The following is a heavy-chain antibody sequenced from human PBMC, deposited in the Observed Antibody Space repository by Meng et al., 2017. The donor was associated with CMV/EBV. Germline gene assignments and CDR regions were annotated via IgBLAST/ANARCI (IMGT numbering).Heavy chain of an antibody. CDR3: ARLDDFWSGSTRYWFDP. Sequence: SETLSLTCTVSGYSISSGYYWGWIRQPPGKGLEWIGSIYYSGSTYYNPSLKSRVTISVDTSKNQFSLKLSSVTAADTAVYYCARLDDFWSGSTRYWFDPWGQGTLVTVSS. CDR2: IYYSGST. J-gene: IGHJ5*02. D-gene: IGHD3-3*01. CDR1: GYSISSGYY. V-gene: IGHV4-38-2*02.